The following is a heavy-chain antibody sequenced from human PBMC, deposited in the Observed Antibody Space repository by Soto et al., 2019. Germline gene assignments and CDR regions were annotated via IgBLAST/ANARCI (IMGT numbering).Heavy chain of an antibody. Sequence: PSETLSLTCTVSGASVSSSYFWAWIRQSPGKGLEWIGSIFYSGSTYYKSSLKRRVTISVDTSKNQFSLRLTSVTAADTAVYYCAREGALLYGGNPDYYCTVGVWGQGTTVTVSS. CDR2: IFYSGST. V-gene: IGHV4-38-2*02. CDR3: AREGALLYGGNPDYYCTVGV. CDR1: GASVSSSYF. D-gene: IGHD4-17*01. J-gene: IGHJ6*02.